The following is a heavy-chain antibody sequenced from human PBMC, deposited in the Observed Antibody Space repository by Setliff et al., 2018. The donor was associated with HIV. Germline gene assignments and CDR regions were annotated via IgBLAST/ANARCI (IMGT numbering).Heavy chain of an antibody. D-gene: IGHD4-17*01. CDR3: ARAAAGNTGPSDL. V-gene: IGHV4-4*07. CDR2: VSSRGDT. J-gene: IGHJ5*02. CDR1: DSGTYY. Sequence: ETLSLTCTVSDSGTYYWSWIRQPAGKGLEWIGRVSSRGDTNYNPSLKSRVTMSVDTSKNQFSLKLTSVTASDTAVYYCARAAAGNTGPSDLWGQGSPVTVSS.